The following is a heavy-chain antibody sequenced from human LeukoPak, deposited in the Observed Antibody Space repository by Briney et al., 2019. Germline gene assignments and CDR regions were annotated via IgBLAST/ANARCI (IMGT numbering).Heavy chain of an antibody. CDR1: GASFSSGDQY. Sequence: SETLSLTCTVSGASFSSGDQYWNWIRQSPGKGLEWIGSLHPSGNLYNNPSLESRVTMSVDTSKNQFSLNLNSVTAADTAVYLCSRGLDSRKLGYWGQGTLVTVSS. CDR2: LHPSGNL. CDR3: SRGLDSRKLGY. J-gene: IGHJ4*02. V-gene: IGHV4-31*03. D-gene: IGHD3-22*01.